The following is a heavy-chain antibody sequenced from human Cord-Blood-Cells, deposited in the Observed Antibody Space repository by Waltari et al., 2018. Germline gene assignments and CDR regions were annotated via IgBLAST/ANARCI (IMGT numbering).Heavy chain of an antibody. J-gene: IGHJ4*02. Sequence: QVQLVQSGAEVKKPGSSVKVSCKASGGTFSSYAISWVRQAPGQGLEWMGRISASRGIGNYAQKCQGGVTITANKSTSTAYMELSSLRSEDTAVYYCARDLQYQLLYFDYWGQGTLVTVAS. D-gene: IGHD2-2*01. CDR1: GGTFSSYA. CDR3: ARDLQYQLLYFDY. V-gene: IGHV1-69*09. CDR2: ISASRGIG.